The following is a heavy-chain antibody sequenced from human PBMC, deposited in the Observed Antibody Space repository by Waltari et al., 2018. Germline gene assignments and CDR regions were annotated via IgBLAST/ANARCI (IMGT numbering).Heavy chain of an antibody. CDR1: GVTVSNNY. D-gene: IGHD6-13*01. V-gene: IGHV3-53*01. Sequence: EVQLVESGGGLIQPGGSLGPSGVASGVTVSNNYMTWLRQAPGKGLELVSLIYSGGTTYYADSVRGRFTISRDGSKNTVYLQMNSLRAEDTAVYFCARDQIADWYFDLWGRGTLVTVSS. CDR2: IYSGGTT. J-gene: IGHJ2*01. CDR3: ARDQIADWYFDL.